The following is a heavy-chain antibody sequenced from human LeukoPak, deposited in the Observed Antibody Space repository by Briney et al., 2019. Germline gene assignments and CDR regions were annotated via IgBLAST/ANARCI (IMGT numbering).Heavy chain of an antibody. CDR2: ISYDGSNK. V-gene: IGHV3-30-3*01. Sequence: GRSLRLSCAASGFTFSSYAMHWVRQAPGKGLEWVAVISYDGSNKYYADSVKGRFTISRDNSKDTLFLQMHSLRPGDTAVYYCVREDTPATANYWGQGTLVTISS. D-gene: IGHD2-21*02. CDR3: VREDTPATANY. CDR1: GFTFSSYA. J-gene: IGHJ4*02.